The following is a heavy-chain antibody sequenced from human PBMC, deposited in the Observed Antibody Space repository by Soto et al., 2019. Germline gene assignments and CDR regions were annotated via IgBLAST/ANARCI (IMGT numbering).Heavy chain of an antibody. CDR1: GGTFSSYT. Sequence: QVQLVQSGAEVKKPGSSVKVSCKASGGTFSSYTISWVRQAPGQGLEWMGRIIPILGIANYAQKFQGRVTITADKSTSTAYMELSSLRSEDTAVYYCARGKNWAGYLFSDMDVWGKGTTVTVSS. D-gene: IGHD3-9*01. V-gene: IGHV1-69*02. J-gene: IGHJ6*03. CDR3: ARGKNWAGYLFSDMDV. CDR2: IIPILGIA.